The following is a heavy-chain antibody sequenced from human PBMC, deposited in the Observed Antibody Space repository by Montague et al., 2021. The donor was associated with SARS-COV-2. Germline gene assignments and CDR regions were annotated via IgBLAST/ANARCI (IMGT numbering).Heavy chain of an antibody. CDR2: ISSSGSGSTK. J-gene: IGHJ6*02. CDR3: ARDRDWDDWCGMDV. CDR1: GFIFSSYE. Sequence: SLRLSCAASGFIFSSYEMNWVRQAPGKGLEWISYISSSGSGSTKHYTDSVKGRFTISRDNAKNSLHLQMNSLRVEDTAIYYSARDRDWDDWCGMDVWGQGTTVTVSS. V-gene: IGHV3-48*03. D-gene: IGHD2-21*01.